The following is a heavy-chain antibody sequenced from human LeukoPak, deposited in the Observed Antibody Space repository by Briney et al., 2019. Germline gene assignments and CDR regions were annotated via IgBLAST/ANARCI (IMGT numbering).Heavy chain of an antibody. V-gene: IGHV1-69*06. CDR2: IIPIFGTA. CDR3: ASRLYYYDSSGYYVYGAFDI. D-gene: IGHD3-22*01. Sequence: SVKVSCKASGYTFTSYGISWVRQAPGQGLEWMGGIIPIFGTANYAQKFQGRVTITADKSTSTAYMELSSLRSEDTAVYYCASRLYYYDSSGYYVYGAFDIWGQGTMVTVSS. J-gene: IGHJ3*02. CDR1: GYTFTSYG.